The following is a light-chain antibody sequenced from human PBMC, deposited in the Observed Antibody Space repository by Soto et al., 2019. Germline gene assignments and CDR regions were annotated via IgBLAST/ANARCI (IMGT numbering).Light chain of an antibody. CDR3: QQYNNWPPYT. CDR1: QSVSSN. J-gene: IGKJ2*01. CDR2: GAS. V-gene: IGKV3-15*01. Sequence: EIVMTQSPATLSVSPGARATLSCRASQSVSSNLAWYQQKPGQAPRLLIYGASTRATGIPARFSGSGSGTEFTLTISSLQSEDFAVYYCQQYNNWPPYTFAQGTKLEIK.